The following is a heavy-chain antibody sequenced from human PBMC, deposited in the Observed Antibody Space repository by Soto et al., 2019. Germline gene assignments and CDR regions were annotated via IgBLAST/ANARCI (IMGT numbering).Heavy chain of an antibody. J-gene: IGHJ4*02. D-gene: IGHD2-21*02. CDR2: IYYSGTT. V-gene: IGHV4-39*01. CDR3: APFVVSARRHTAFDF. Sequence: PSETLSLTCTVSGGSISTSNYYWGWVRQPPGKGLDWIGNIYYSGTTDYNPSLKSRVTISVDTSKNQFSLKLNSVTAADTAVYYCAPFVVSARRHTAFDFWGQGTLGTVSP. CDR1: GGSISTSNYY.